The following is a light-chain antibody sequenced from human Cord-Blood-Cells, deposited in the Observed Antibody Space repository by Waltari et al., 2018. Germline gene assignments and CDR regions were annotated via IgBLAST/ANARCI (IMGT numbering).Light chain of an antibody. CDR3: AAWDDSLSGGV. V-gene: IGLV1-47*01. Sequence: ISCSGSSSNIGSNYVYWYQQLPGTAPKLLIYRNNQRPSGVPDRFSGSKSGTSASLAISGLRSEDEADYYCAAWDDSLSGGVFGGGTKLTVL. J-gene: IGLJ3*02. CDR2: RNN. CDR1: SSNIGSNY.